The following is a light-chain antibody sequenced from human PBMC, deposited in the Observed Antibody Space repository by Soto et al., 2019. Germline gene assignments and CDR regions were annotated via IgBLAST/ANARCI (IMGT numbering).Light chain of an antibody. CDR1: HNDIGTYDY. Sequence: QSALTQPTSVSGSPGQSITISCTGNHNDIGTYDYVSWYQQHPGRAPRLLIHGVTTRPSGISGRFSASKSGLTASLTISGLQPEEEADYYWRSFTSNRIYVFGPGTKVTVL. J-gene: IGLJ1*01. CDR2: GVT. CDR3: RSFTSNRIYV. V-gene: IGLV2-14*03.